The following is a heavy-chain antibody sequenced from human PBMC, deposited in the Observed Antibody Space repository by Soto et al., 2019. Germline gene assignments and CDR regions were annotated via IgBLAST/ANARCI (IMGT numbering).Heavy chain of an antibody. V-gene: IGHV4-59*01. CDR3: AREGNLGRWLQPLDY. D-gene: IGHD5-12*01. J-gene: IGHJ4*02. Sequence: QVQLQVSGPGLVKPSETLSLTCTVSGDSISSYSWSWIRQPPGKGLEWIGNIHYNGNTKYNSSLKSRVTMSVDTSKNQCSRKLISVTAADTAVYYCAREGNLGRWLQPLDYWGQGTLVTVSS. CDR1: GDSISSYS. CDR2: IHYNGNT.